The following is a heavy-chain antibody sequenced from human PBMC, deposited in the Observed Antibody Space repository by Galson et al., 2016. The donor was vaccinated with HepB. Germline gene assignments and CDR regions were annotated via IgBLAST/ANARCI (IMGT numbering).Heavy chain of an antibody. CDR2: IHYTGNT. CDR1: GDSIRKFSYF. CDR3: ARRDTSWYDP. J-gene: IGHJ5*02. D-gene: IGHD2-2*01. Sequence: SETLSLTCTVSGDSIRKFSYFWGWIRQPPGRGLESIGYIHYTGNTYYNPSLRGRVTMSIDTSKNEFSLNLTSVTAADTAVYFCARRDTSWYDPWVQGILVTASP. V-gene: IGHV4-39*01.